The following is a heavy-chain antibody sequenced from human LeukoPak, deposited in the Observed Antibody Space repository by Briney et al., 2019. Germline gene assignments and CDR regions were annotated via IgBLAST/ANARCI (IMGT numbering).Heavy chain of an antibody. CDR1: GASISGYL. V-gene: IGHV4-59*01. CDR3: ARLSDYDVDTSHYMDV. J-gene: IGHJ6*03. Sequence: PSETLFLTCTVSGASISGYLWTWIRQPPGEGLEWIGYVYDNGDTNYHPSFTGRVSISVDVSKNQFSLKLTSVLAADTADYFCARLSDYDVDTSHYMDVWGKGTTVTVSS. D-gene: IGHD3-22*01. CDR2: VYDNGDT.